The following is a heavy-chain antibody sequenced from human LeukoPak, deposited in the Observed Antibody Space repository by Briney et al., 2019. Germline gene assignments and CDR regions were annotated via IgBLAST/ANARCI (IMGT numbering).Heavy chain of an antibody. CDR1: GGSINSYY. Sequence: SETLSLTCTVSGGSINSYYWSWIRQPAGKGLEWIGRIYSSGSTNYNPSLKSRVSMSVDTSKNQFSLKLTSVAAADTALYYCARGGKATVVTMWGEGILVTVSS. J-gene: IGHJ4*02. D-gene: IGHD4-23*01. V-gene: IGHV4-4*07. CDR3: ARGGKATVVTM. CDR2: IYSSGST.